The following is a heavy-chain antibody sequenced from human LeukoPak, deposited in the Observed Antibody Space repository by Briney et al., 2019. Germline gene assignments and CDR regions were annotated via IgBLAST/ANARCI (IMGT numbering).Heavy chain of an antibody. D-gene: IGHD2-21*02. CDR3: ARGALDCGGDCYSSWFDP. J-gene: IGHJ5*02. V-gene: IGHV4-31*03. Sequence: SQTLSLTCTVSGGSISSGGYYWSWIRQHPGKGQEWIGCIYYSGSTYYNPSLKSRVTISVDTSKNQFSLKLSSVTAADTAVYYCARGALDCGGDCYSSWFDPWGQGTPVTVSS. CDR1: GGSISSGGYY. CDR2: IYYSGST.